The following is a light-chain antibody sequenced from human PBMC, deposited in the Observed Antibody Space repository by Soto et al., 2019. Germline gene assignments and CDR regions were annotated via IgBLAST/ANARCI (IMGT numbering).Light chain of an antibody. CDR3: QQYHSYWT. CDR1: QNIRSR. CDR2: DAS. Sequence: DIQMTQSPSTMAPSVGDRVTLTCRASQNIRSRLAWFQQKPGKAPKLLIYDASSLESGVPQRFSGSGSGTEFTLTISSLQTEDFSTYYRQQYHSYWTVGQGTKVDIK. V-gene: IGKV1-5*01. J-gene: IGKJ1*01.